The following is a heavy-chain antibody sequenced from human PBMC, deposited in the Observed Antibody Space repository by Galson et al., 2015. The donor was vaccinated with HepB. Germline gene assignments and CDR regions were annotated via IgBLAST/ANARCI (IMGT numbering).Heavy chain of an antibody. CDR3: ARDNALGTIFSG. V-gene: IGHV4-59*12. D-gene: IGHD1-7*01. J-gene: IGHJ4*02. CDR2: IYFSGST. CDR1: GDSISNYY. Sequence: QVQLQESGPGLVRPSETLSLTCTVSGDSISNYYWSWIRQPPGKGLEWIGYIYFSGSTNYNPSLKSRVTMSVDTSKNQFSLKLSSVTAADTAVYYCARDNALGTIFSGWGQGTLVTVSS.